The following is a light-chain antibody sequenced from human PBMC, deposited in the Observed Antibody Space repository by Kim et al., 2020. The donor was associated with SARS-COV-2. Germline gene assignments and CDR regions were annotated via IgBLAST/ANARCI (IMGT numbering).Light chain of an antibody. V-gene: IGLV1-40*01. CDR3: QSYDVSLNVV. Sequence: GQGVTISCTGSDPNFGPGYDVHWYQQLPGMAPKLLIYGNSNRPSGVPDRFSASKSGTSASLAIAGLQAEDEAAYHCQSYDVSLNVVFGGGTQLTVL. CDR2: GNS. J-gene: IGLJ2*01. CDR1: DPNFGPGYD.